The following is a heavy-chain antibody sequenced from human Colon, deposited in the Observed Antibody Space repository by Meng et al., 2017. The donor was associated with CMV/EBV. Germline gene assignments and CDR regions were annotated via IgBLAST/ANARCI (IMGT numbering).Heavy chain of an antibody. CDR1: GVSVRSGSYF. V-gene: IGHV4-61*01. CDR3: ARDSDISRPYYYYGMDV. CDR2: IYNNGST. J-gene: IGHJ6*02. D-gene: IGHD3-3*02. Sequence: SETLSLTCNVSGVSVRSGSYFWSWIRQPPGKGLEWIGNIYNNGSTNSNPSLKSRVTISVDTSKNQFSLTLNSVTAADTAVYFCARDSDISRPYYYYGMDVWGQGTTVTVSS.